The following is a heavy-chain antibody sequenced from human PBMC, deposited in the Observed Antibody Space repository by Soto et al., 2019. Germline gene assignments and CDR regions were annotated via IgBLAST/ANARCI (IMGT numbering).Heavy chain of an antibody. CDR3: AGRGQRMVRD. CDR2: MSDSGTT. D-gene: IGHD3-10*01. CDR1: GVTINSYY. Sequence: QVQLQESGPRLVKPSETLSLTCNVSGVTINSYYWTWIRQTPGKGLEWIGYMSDSGTTVYNPSLKSRVTISIDASKTQFALRLNFVTAADAAVYYYAGRGQRMVRDWGQGTLVSVSS. V-gene: IGHV4-59*12. J-gene: IGHJ4*02.